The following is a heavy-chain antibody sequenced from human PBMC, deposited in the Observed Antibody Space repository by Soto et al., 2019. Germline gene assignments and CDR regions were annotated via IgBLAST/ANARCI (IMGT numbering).Heavy chain of an antibody. CDR1: GFTFSSYA. J-gene: IGHJ6*02. CDR3: AKARVRRAAAGTNYYYGMDV. Sequence: GGSLRLSCAASGFTFSSYAMSWVRQAPGNGLEWVSAISGSGGSTYYADSVKGRFTISRDNSKNTLYLQMNSLRAEDTAVYYCAKARVRRAAAGTNYYYGMDVWGQGTTVTVSS. D-gene: IGHD6-13*01. V-gene: IGHV3-23*01. CDR2: ISGSGGST.